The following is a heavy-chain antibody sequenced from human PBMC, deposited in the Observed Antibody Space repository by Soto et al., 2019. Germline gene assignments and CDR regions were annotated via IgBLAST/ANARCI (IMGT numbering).Heavy chain of an antibody. CDR2: IYYSGST. D-gene: IGHD3-22*01. V-gene: IGHV4-59*01. CDR3: ARETAYYDSSGYYFPYFDY. Sequence: SETLSLTCTVSGGSISSYYWSWIRQPPGKGLEWIGYIYYSGSTNYNPSLKSRVTISVDTSKNQFSLKLSSVTAADTAVYYCARETAYYDSSGYYFPYFDYWGQGTLVTVSS. J-gene: IGHJ4*02. CDR1: GGSISSYY.